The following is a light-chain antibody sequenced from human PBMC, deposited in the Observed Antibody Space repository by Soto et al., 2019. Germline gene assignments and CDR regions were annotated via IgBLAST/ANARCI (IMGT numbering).Light chain of an antibody. J-gene: IGKJ4*01. CDR2: DAS. CDR3: QQRSNRPLS. V-gene: IGKV3-11*01. CDR1: QSVSSY. Sequence: EIVLTQSPATLSLSPGERATLSCRASQSVSSYLAWYQQKPGQAPRLLIYDASNRATGIPARFSGSGSGTDFTLTISSLEPEDYAVYYWQQRSNRPLSFGGGTKVEIK.